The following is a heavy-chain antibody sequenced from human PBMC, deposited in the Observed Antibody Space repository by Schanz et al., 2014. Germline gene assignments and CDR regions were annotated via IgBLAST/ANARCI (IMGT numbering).Heavy chain of an antibody. CDR2: ISDSGDST. Sequence: QVQLVDSGGGLVKPGGSLRLSCAASGFTFSDYYMTWIRQAPGKGLEWVSDISDSGDSTHYADSVKGRFTISRDNAKNSLFLQMNSLSAEDTAVYYCAKELRPGTERPRGNFDYWGQGTLVTVSS. V-gene: IGHV3-11*01. CDR3: AKELRPGTERPRGNFDY. D-gene: IGHD1-7*01. J-gene: IGHJ4*02. CDR1: GFTFSDYY.